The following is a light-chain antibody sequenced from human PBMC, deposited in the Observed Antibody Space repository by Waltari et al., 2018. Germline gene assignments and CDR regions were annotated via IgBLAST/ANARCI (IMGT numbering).Light chain of an antibody. V-gene: IGLV2-14*03. Sequence: QSALTQPASVSGSPGQSITISCTGTSNSIGGHAFVLWYQQHPGQAPKLLIYDVTKRASGISSRFSGSKSGNTASLTISGLQAEDEADYYCFSFTPTSRLAMFAGGTKLTV. CDR2: DVT. CDR1: SNSIGGHAF. CDR3: FSFTPTSRLAM. J-gene: IGLJ3*02.